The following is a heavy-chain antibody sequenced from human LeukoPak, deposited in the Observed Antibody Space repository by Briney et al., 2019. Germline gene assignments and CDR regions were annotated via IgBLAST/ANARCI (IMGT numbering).Heavy chain of an antibody. V-gene: IGHV4-39*01. Sequence: SETLSLTCTVSGGSISSSSYYWGWIRQPPGKGLEWIGSIYYSGGTYYNPSLKSRVTISVDTSKNQFSLKLSSVTAADTAVYYCARQGWELSPGWFDPWGQGTLVTVSS. CDR2: IYYSGGT. CDR3: ARQGWELSPGWFDP. CDR1: GGSISSSSYY. J-gene: IGHJ5*02. D-gene: IGHD1-26*01.